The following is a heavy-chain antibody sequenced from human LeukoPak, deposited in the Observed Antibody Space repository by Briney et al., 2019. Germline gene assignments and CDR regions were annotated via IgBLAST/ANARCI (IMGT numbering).Heavy chain of an antibody. Sequence: NPSETLSLTCTVSGGSISSYYWSWIRQPAGKGLEWIGRIYTSGSTNYNPSLKSRVTMSVGTSKNQFSLKLSSVTAADTAVYYCARDLRDWTSLRYFDWPHNWFDPWGQGTLVTVSS. V-gene: IGHV4-4*07. CDR1: GGSISSYY. CDR2: IYTSGST. CDR3: ARDLRDWTSLRYFDWPHNWFDP. J-gene: IGHJ5*02. D-gene: IGHD3-9*01.